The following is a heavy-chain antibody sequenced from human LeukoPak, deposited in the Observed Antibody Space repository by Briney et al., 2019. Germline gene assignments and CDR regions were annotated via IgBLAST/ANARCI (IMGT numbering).Heavy chain of an antibody. CDR1: GYSISSGYY. D-gene: IGHD3-16*01. V-gene: IGHV4-38-2*02. CDR3: AREQDYVWGGLDY. J-gene: IGHJ4*02. CDR2: IYHSGST. Sequence: SETLSLTWAVSGYSISSGYYWGWIRQPPGKGLEWIGSIYHSGSTYYNPSLKSRVTISVDTSKNQFSLKLSSVTAADTAVYYCAREQDYVWGGLDYWGQGTLVTVSS.